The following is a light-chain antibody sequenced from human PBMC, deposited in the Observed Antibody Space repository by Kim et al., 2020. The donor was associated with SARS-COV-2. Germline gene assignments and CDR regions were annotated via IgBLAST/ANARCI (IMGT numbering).Light chain of an antibody. CDR1: SSTIGAGYD. J-gene: IGLJ1*01. CDR2: GDI. Sequence: QLVTISCTAISSTIGAGYDVHWYQHLPGTAPKLLIYGDINRPSGVPARFSGSKSGTSASLAITGLQTEDEADYYCQSYDNSLSGYVFGTGTKVTVL. CDR3: QSYDNSLSGYV. V-gene: IGLV1-40*01.